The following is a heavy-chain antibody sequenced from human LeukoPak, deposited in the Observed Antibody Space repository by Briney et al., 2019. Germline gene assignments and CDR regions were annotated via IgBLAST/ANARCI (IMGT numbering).Heavy chain of an antibody. V-gene: IGHV4-39*07. CDR2: IYYSGST. CDR3: ARVGARSNYYYYYYMDV. D-gene: IGHD6-6*01. J-gene: IGHJ6*03. CDR1: GGSISSSSYY. Sequence: PSETLSLTCTVSGGSISSSSYYWGWIRQPPGKGLEWIGSIYYSGSTYYNSSLKSRVTISVDTSKNQFSLKLSSVTAADTAVYYCARVGARSNYYYYYYMDVWGKGTTVTVSS.